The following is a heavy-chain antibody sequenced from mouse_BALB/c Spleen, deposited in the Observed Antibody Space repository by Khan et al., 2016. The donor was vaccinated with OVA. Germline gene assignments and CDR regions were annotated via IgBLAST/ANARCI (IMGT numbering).Heavy chain of an antibody. J-gene: IGHJ3*01. Sequence: MQLVESGGDLVKPEGSLKLSCAASGFTFSTYGMSWVRQTPDKRLEWVATISSGGSYTYYPDSVQGRFTISRDNAKNTLYLQMSSLKSEDTAMFYCARLAYYYDSEGFAYWGQGTLVTVSA. D-gene: IGHD1-1*01. CDR3: ARLAYYYDSEGFAY. CDR2: ISSGGSYT. CDR1: GFTFSTYG. V-gene: IGHV5-6*01.